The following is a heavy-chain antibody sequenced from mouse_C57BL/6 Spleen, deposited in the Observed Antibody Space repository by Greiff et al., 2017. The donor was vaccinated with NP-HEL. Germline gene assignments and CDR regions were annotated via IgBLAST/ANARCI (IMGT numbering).Heavy chain of an antibody. Sequence: DVMLVESGGGLVQPGGSLSLSCAASGFTFTDYYMSWVRQPPGKALEWLGFIRNKANGYTTEYSASVKGRFTISRDNSQSILYLQMNALRAEDSATYYCARYERKSRYYAMDYWGQGTSVTVSS. V-gene: IGHV7-3*01. CDR1: GFTFTDYY. CDR3: ARYERKSRYYAMDY. CDR2: IRNKANGYTT. J-gene: IGHJ4*01.